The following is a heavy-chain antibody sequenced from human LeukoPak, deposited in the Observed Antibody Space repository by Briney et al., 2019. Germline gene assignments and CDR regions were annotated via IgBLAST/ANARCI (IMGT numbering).Heavy chain of an antibody. CDR3: ARDLYYYDSSGYYLHAFDI. CDR1: GFTFSSYW. Sequence: PGGSLRLSCAASGFTFSSYWMSWVRQAPGKGLEWVAYIKQDGSEKYYVDSVKGRFTISRDNAKNSLYLQMNSLRAEDTAVYYCARDLYYYDSSGYYLHAFDIWGQGTMVTVSS. CDR2: IKQDGSEK. J-gene: IGHJ3*02. V-gene: IGHV3-7*01. D-gene: IGHD3-22*01.